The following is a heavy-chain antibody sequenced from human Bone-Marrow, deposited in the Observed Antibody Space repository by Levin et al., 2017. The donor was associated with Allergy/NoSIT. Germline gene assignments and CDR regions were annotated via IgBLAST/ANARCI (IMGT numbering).Heavy chain of an antibody. V-gene: IGHV3-21*01. D-gene: IGHD6-19*01. CDR2: ISSSSSYI. J-gene: IGHJ4*02. CDR1: GFTFSSYS. Sequence: PGGSLRLSCAASGFTFSSYSMNWVRQAPGKGLEWVSSISSSSSYIYYADSVKGRFTISRDNAKNSLYLQMNSLRAEDTAVYYCARDCGQWLPPHYWGQGTLVTVSS. CDR3: ARDCGQWLPPHY.